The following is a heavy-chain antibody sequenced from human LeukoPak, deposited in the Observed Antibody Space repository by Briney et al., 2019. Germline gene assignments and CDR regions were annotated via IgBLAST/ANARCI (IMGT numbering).Heavy chain of an antibody. V-gene: IGHV3-7*01. CDR2: IKQDGSEK. Sequence: QPGGSLRLSCAASGFTFSSYWMSWVRQAPGKGLEWVANIKQDGSEKYYVDSVKGRFTISRDNAKNSLYLQMNSLRAEDTAVYYCARRTYGDAIYLPSYYFDYWGQGTLVTVSS. CDR3: ARRTYGDAIYLPSYYFDY. J-gene: IGHJ4*02. CDR1: GFTFSSYW. D-gene: IGHD4-17*01.